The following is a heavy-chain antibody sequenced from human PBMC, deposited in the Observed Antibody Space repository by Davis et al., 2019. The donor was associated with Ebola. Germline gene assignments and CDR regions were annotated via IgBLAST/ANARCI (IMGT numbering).Heavy chain of an antibody. CDR1: GGSISSYY. V-gene: IGHV4-59*12. J-gene: IGHJ5*02. Sequence: LSCTVSGGSISSYYWSWIRQPPGKGLEWIGYIYYSGSTNYNPSLKSRVTISVDTSKNQFSLKLSSVTAADTAVYYCARGYYGGWFDPWGQGTLVTVSS. CDR3: ARGYYGGWFDP. D-gene: IGHD3-10*01. CDR2: IYYSGST.